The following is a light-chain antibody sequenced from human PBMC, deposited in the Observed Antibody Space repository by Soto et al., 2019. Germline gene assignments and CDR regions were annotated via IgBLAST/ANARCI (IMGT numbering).Light chain of an antibody. Sequence: QSVLTQPPSASGAPGQSVTISCTGSSSNVGEGHYVHWYQQLPGTAPTLVIFGNTNRPSGVPDRFSASKSGTSASLAIAGLQVDDDADDYCQSYYRGRSRPVFGGGTKLTVL. CDR3: QSYYRGRSRPV. CDR1: SSNVGEGHY. J-gene: IGLJ2*01. V-gene: IGLV1-40*01. CDR2: GNT.